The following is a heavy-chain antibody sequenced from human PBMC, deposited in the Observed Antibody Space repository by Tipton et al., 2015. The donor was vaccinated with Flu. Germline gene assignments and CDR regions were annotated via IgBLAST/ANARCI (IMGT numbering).Heavy chain of an antibody. CDR1: GYSISSGYY. D-gene: IGHD2-2*01. Sequence: TLSLTCDVSGYSISSGYYWGWIRQSPGKGLEWIGTIFHTGSTYYNPSLESRVTISVDTSKNQFSLKLSSVTAADTAVYYCARDQGHCISTSCYGWFGPWGQGTLVTVSS. J-gene: IGHJ5*02. V-gene: IGHV4-38-2*02. CDR2: IFHTGST. CDR3: ARDQGHCISTSCYGWFGP.